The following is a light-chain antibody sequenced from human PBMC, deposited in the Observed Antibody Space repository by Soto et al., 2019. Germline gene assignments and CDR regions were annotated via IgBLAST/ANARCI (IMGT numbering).Light chain of an antibody. J-gene: IGKJ1*01. CDR2: NAY. V-gene: IGKV1-5*01. Sequence: DIQMTQSPSTLSASVGDRVISTCRASQSINFYLSWYQQKTGKAPKVLILNAYTLESGVPSRFSGSGSWKEFAHTISSLQPDDFATYDCQQYNAYSTWTFGQGTKVELK. CDR3: QQYNAYSTWT. CDR1: QSINFY.